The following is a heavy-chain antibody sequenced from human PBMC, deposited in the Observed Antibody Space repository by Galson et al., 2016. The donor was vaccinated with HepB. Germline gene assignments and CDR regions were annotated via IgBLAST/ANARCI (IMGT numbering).Heavy chain of an antibody. Sequence: SLRLSCAASGFTFSSYAMSWVRQAPGKGLEWVSSIRHTGGSSGGSTYYADSVKGRFAISRDNSETTVYLQMNSLRAEDTAVYYCAKDRSTFADAFDVWGQGTMVTVSS. CDR1: GFTFSSYA. CDR3: AKDRSTFADAFDV. CDR2: IRHTGGSSGGST. J-gene: IGHJ3*01. D-gene: IGHD2-15*01. V-gene: IGHV3-23*01.